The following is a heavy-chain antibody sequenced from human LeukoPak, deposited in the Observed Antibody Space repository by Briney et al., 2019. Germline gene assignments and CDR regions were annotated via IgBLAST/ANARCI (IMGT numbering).Heavy chain of an antibody. J-gene: IGHJ4*02. CDR3: AKDHTLWEPGEFDY. V-gene: IGHV3-21*01. CDR2: ITSNTNYI. D-gene: IGHD1-14*01. CDR1: GFTFSSYS. Sequence: GGSLRLSCAASGFTFSSYSMNWVRQAPGTGLEWVSSITSNTNYIYYADSVKGRFTISRDNAKNSLYLQMNSLRAEDTAVYYCAKDHTLWEPGEFDYWGQGTLVTVSS.